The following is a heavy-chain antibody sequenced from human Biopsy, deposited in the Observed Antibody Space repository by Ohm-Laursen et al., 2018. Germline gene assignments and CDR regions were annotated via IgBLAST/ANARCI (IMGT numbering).Heavy chain of an antibody. Sequence: GTLSLTCTVSGGSIGGSGDYWSWIRQPPGKGLEWIGYISDTGTTNYNPSLRGRVAMSVDPSKNQFSLQLTSVTAADTAMFFCARLFRLDDYWNDDPPDGFDVWGQGTMVTVSS. CDR1: GGSIGGSGDY. D-gene: IGHD3-3*01. V-gene: IGHV4-61*08. CDR2: ISDTGTT. J-gene: IGHJ3*01. CDR3: ARLFRLDDYWNDDPPDGFDV.